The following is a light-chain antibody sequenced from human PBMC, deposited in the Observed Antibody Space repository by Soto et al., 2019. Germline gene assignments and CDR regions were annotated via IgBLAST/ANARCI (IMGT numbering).Light chain of an antibody. CDR1: QSVRSN. CDR3: QQHGTT. CDR2: DAS. V-gene: IGKV3-11*01. J-gene: IGKJ5*01. Sequence: EIVLTQSPATVSLSAGERATLSCRASQSVRSNLAWYQHKPGQAPRLLIYDASSRATGIPDRFSGSGSGTDFTLTISRLEPEDSAVYYCQQHGTTFGQGTRLEIK.